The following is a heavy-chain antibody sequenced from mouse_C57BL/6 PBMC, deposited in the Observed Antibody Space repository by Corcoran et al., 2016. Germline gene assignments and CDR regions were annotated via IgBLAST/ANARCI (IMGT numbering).Heavy chain of an antibody. J-gene: IGHJ3*01. CDR3: ARWTAQVAWCAY. CDR2: INPNNGGT. D-gene: IGHD3-2*02. Sequence: VQLQQSGPVLVQPGASVKISCKASGSTFTDYNMNWVKQSHGKSIEWIGDINPNNGGTSYNQKFKGKATLTVDKSSSTAYMELRSLTSEDSAVYYCARWTAQVAWCAYWGQGTLVTVSA. CDR1: GSTFTDYN. V-gene: IGHV1-26*01.